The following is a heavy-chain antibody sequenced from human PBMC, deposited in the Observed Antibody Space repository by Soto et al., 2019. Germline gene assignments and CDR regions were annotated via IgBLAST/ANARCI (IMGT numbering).Heavy chain of an antibody. J-gene: IGHJ5*02. CDR1: GFIFSSYD. Sequence: EVQLVESGGGLVQPGGSLRLSCAASGFIFSSYDMNWVRQAPGKGLGWVSYISSGRGNILYAHSVKGRFTISRDNAKTSLYLQMTSLRAEDTAVYYCARTYGTGSLNWFDPWGQGTLVTVSS. CDR2: ISSGRGNI. V-gene: IGHV3-48*04. CDR3: ARTYGTGSLNWFDP. D-gene: IGHD3-10*01.